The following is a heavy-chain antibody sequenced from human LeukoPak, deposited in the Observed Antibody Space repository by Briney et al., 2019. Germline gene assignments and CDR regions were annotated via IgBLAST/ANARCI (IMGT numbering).Heavy chain of an antibody. J-gene: IGHJ4*02. V-gene: IGHV4-34*01. CDR2: INHSGST. CDR1: GGPFSGYY. CDR3: ARDRAMVRGVIKRDY. D-gene: IGHD3-10*01. Sequence: SETLSLTCAVYGGPFSGYYWSWIRQPPGKGLEWIGEINHSGSTNYNPSLKSRVTISVDTSKNQFSLKLSSVTAADTAVYYCARDRAMVRGVIKRDYWGQGTLVTVSS.